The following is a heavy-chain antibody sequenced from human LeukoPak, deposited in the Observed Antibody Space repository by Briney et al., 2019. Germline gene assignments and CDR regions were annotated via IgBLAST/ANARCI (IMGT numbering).Heavy chain of an antibody. J-gene: IGHJ3*02. CDR1: RSTLSNDW. V-gene: IGHV3-74*01. D-gene: IGHD7-27*01. Sequence: GGSLRLSCAASRSTLSNDWVHWVRQAPGKGLVWVSRIYGDGTSTSYADSVRGRFTISRDNAQNTVDLQMNSLTAEDTAVYLCAREFLPTGAHTDAFDIWGQGTMVTVSS. CDR2: IYGDGTST. CDR3: AREFLPTGAHTDAFDI.